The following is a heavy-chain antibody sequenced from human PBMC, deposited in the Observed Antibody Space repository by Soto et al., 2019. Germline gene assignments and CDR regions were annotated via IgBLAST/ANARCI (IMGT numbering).Heavy chain of an antibody. V-gene: IGHV3-53*04. D-gene: IGHD6-6*01. J-gene: IGHJ3*02. CDR3: ARDRGVLGGYSSSSGAFDI. CDR2: IYSGGST. Sequence: GGSLRLSCAASGFTVSSNYMSWVRQAPGKGLEWVSVIYSGGSTYYADSVKGRFTISRHNSKNTLYLQMNSLRAEDTAVYYCARDRGVLGGYSSSSGAFDIWGQGTMVTVSS. CDR1: GFTVSSNY.